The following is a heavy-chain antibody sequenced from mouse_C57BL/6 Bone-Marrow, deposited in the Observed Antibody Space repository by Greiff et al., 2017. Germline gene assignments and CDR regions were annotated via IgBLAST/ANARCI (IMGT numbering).Heavy chain of an antibody. J-gene: IGHJ3*01. CDR3: TSHYVVWFAY. D-gene: IGHD1-1*01. CDR2: IYPGNRDT. V-gene: IGHV1-5*01. CDR1: GYTFTSSW. Sequence: EVQLQQSGTVLARPGASVKMSCKTSGYTFTSSWMHWVKQRPGQGLEWIGAIYPGNRDTSYNQKFKGKAKLTAVTSASTAYMEISSLTNEDSAVYYCTSHYVVWFAYWGQGTLVTVSA.